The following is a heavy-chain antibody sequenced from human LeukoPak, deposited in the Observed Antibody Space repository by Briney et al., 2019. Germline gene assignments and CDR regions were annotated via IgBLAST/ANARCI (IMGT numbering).Heavy chain of an antibody. Sequence: GESLKISCKGSGYSFTDYWIGWVRQMPGKALEWMTIINPRDSDTRYSPSFQGQVTISVDKSINTAYLQWSSLKASDTAMYYCARQGIGVAADYWGQGTLVAVSS. CDR1: GYSFTDYW. V-gene: IGHV5-51*01. D-gene: IGHD6-19*01. CDR3: ARQGIGVAADY. J-gene: IGHJ4*02. CDR2: INPRDSDT.